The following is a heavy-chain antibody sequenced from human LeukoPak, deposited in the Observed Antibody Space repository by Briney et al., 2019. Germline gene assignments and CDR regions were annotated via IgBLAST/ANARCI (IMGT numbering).Heavy chain of an antibody. CDR3: ATGTSSSPDY. J-gene: IGHJ4*02. D-gene: IGHD6-6*01. CDR2: FDPEDGET. Sequence: GASVKVSCEASGYTFTSYGISWVRQAPGKGLEWMGGFDPEDGETIYAQKFQGRVTMTEDTSTDTAYMELSSLRSEDTAVYYCATGTSSSPDYWGQGTLVTVSS. CDR1: GYTFTSYG. V-gene: IGHV1-24*01.